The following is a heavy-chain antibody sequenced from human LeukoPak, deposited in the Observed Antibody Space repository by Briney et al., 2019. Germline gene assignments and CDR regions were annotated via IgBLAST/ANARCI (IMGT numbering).Heavy chain of an antibody. V-gene: IGHV4-39*01. CDR2: IYYSGST. CDR3: ARPVPSRLGWFDP. Sequence: GSLRLSCAASGFTFTSYSMNWVRQPPGKGLEWIGSIYYSGSTYYNPSLKSRVSISVHTSKNQFSLKLRSVTAADTAVYYCARPVPSRLGWFDPWGQGTLVTVSS. CDR1: GFTFTSYSMN. J-gene: IGHJ5*02. D-gene: IGHD1-1*01.